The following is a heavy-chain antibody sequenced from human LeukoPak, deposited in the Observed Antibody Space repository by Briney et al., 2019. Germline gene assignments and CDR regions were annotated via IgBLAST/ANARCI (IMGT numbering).Heavy chain of an antibody. D-gene: IGHD3-3*01. Sequence: ASVKVSCKASGYTFTSYDINWVRQATGQGLEWMGWMNPNSGNTGYAQKFQGRVTMTRNTSISTAYMELSSLRSEDTAVYYCARGVGYYDFWSGYLGLSALNWFDPWGQGTLVTVSS. CDR2: MNPNSGNT. CDR1: GYTFTSYD. V-gene: IGHV1-8*01. J-gene: IGHJ5*02. CDR3: ARGVGYYDFWSGYLGLSALNWFDP.